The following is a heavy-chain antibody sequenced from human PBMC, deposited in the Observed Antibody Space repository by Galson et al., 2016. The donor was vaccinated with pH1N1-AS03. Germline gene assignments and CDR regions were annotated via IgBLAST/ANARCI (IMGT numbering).Heavy chain of an antibody. CDR1: GYLFTNYW. Sequence: QSGAEVKQPGESLKISCKASGYLFTNYWIAWVRQMPGKGLEWMGIIYPSDSDARYSPSFQGQVTFSADKSTSTAYLHLTTLKAADSAIYYCARHGSPTILSYRYGPWGRGTLVTVSS. D-gene: IGHD3-16*02. CDR3: ARHGSPTILSYRYGP. V-gene: IGHV5-51*01. J-gene: IGHJ5*02. CDR2: IYPSDSDA.